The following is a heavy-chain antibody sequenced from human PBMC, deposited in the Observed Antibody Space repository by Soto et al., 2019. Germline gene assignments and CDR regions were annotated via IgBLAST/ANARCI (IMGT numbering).Heavy chain of an antibody. V-gene: IGHV4-39*01. D-gene: IGHD3-10*01. CDR2: IYYSGST. CDR1: GGSISSSSYY. CDR3: ARLPVVRGVNPYYFDS. J-gene: IGHJ4*02. Sequence: QLQLQESGPGLVKPSETLSLTCTVSGGSISSSSYYWGWIRQPPGKGLEWIGSIYYSGSTYYNPAPKSRVTMSVETSKSQFALMLSSVTAADTAVYYCARLPVVRGVNPYYFDSWGQGTLVTVSS.